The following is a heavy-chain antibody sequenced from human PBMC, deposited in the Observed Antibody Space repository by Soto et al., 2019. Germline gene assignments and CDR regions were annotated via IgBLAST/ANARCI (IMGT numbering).Heavy chain of an antibody. CDR2: ISWNSGSI. CDR3: AKGALRESMIVVVTRCAFDI. V-gene: IGHV3-9*01. D-gene: IGHD3-22*01. CDR1: GFTFDDYA. J-gene: IGHJ3*02. Sequence: EVQLVESGGGLVQPGRSLRLSCAASGFTFDDYAMHWVRQAPGKGLEWVSGISWNSGSIGYADSVKGRFTISRDNAKNSLYLQMNSLRAEDTALYYCAKGALRESMIVVVTRCAFDIWGQGTMVTVSS.